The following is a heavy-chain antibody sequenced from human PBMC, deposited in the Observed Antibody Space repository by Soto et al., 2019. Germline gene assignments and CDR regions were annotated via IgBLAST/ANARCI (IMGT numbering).Heavy chain of an antibody. CDR2: ISGSGGST. Sequence: EVQLLESGGGLVQPGGSLRLSCAASGFTFSSYAMSWVRQAPGKGLEWVSAISGSGGSTYYADSVKGRFTISRDNSKNTLYLQMNSLRAANTAVYNSARDHGDYSYYFDYWGQGTLVTVSS. CDR1: GFTFSSYA. CDR3: ARDHGDYSYYFDY. D-gene: IGHD4-17*01. V-gene: IGHV3-23*01. J-gene: IGHJ4*02.